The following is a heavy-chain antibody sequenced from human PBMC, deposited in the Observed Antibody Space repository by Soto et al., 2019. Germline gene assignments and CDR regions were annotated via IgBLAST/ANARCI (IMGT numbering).Heavy chain of an antibody. CDR2: ISRSRSYI. CDR1: GFTFSSDS. D-gene: IGHD3-16*02. J-gene: IGHJ5*02. CDR3: ARAGDYDYIWGSYRADWFDP. Sequence: EVPLVESGGGLVKPGGSLRLSCAASGFTFSSDSMIWVRQAPGKGLEWVSSISRSRSYIYYADSVKGRFTISRDNAKNSLYLQMNSLRAEDTAVYYCARAGDYDYIWGSYRADWFDPWGQGTLVTVSS. V-gene: IGHV3-21*06.